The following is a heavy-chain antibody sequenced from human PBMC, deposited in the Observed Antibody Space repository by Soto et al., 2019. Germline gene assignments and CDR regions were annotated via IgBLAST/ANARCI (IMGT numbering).Heavy chain of an antibody. J-gene: IGHJ3*02. D-gene: IGHD3-22*01. V-gene: IGHV3-11*01. CDR1: GFTFSDYY. CDR2: ISSSGSTI. CDR3: ARRAEYYDSSGLGPPDDAFDI. Sequence: GGSLRLSCAASGFTFSDYYMSWIRQAPGKGLEWVSYISSSGSTIYYADSVKGRFTISRDNAKNSLYLQMNSLRAEDTAVYYCARRAEYYDSSGLGPPDDAFDIWGQGTMVTVSS.